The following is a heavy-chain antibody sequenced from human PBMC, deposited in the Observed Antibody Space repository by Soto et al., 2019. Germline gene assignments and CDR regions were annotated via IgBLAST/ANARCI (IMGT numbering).Heavy chain of an antibody. CDR2: TRNKANSYTT. D-gene: IGHD6-13*01. V-gene: IGHV3-72*01. J-gene: IGHJ6*02. CDR1: GFTFSDHY. Sequence: PGGSLRLSCAASGFTFSDHYMDWVRQAPGKGLEWVGRTRNKANSYTTEYAASVKGRFTISRDDSKNSLYLQMNSLKTEDTAVYYCASSSSWFLYYYYGMDVWGQGTTVTVSS. CDR3: ASSSSWFLYYYYGMDV.